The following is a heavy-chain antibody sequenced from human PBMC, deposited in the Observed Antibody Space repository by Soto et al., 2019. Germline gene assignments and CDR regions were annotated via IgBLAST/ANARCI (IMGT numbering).Heavy chain of an antibody. Sequence: ASVKVSCKASGYTFTGYYMHWVRQAPGQGLEWMGWINPNSGGTNYAQKFQGWVSMTRDTSISTAYMELSRLRSDDTAVYYCARGEYGDSKFDYWGQATLVTVSS. J-gene: IGHJ4*02. V-gene: IGHV1-2*04. CDR1: GYTFTGYY. CDR3: ARGEYGDSKFDY. CDR2: INPNSGGT. D-gene: IGHD4-17*01.